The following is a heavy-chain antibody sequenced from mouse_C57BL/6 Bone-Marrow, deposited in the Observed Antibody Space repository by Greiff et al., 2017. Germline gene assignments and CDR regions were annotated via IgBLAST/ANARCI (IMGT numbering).Heavy chain of an antibody. J-gene: IGHJ4*01. CDR3: AIDYGNYEAMDY. CDR2: IHPSDSDT. Sequence: QVQLQQPGAELVKPGASVKVSCKASGYTFTSYWMHWVKQRPGQGLEWIGRIHPSDSDTNYNQKFKGKATLTVDKSSSTAYMQISSLTSEDSAVYCCAIDYGNYEAMDYWGQGASVTVSS. CDR1: GYTFTSYW. D-gene: IGHD2-1*01. V-gene: IGHV1-74*01.